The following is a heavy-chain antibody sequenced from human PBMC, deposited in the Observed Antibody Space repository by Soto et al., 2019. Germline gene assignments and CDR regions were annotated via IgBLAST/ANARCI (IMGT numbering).Heavy chain of an antibody. Sequence: EVQLVESGGGLVQPGGSLRLSCAASGFTFSDHYMDWVRQAPGKGLEWVGRTRDKANSYTTKYAASVKGRFTISRDDSKNSLYLQINSLKTEDTAVYYCARAWGRNGDYTLDYWGQGTLVTVSS. D-gene: IGHD4-17*01. CDR2: TRDKANSYTT. CDR3: ARAWGRNGDYTLDY. V-gene: IGHV3-72*01. CDR1: GFTFSDHY. J-gene: IGHJ4*02.